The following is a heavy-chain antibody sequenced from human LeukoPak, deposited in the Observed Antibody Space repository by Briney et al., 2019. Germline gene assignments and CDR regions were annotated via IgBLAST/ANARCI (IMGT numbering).Heavy chain of an antibody. Sequence: ESLKISCKGSGYSFSSYCIAWVRHLPGKGMEWMGIIFPGDSDTTYSPSFQGQATISADKSISTAYLQWNSLKASDTAMYFCARRRSSTLIDYWGQGTLVTVSS. CDR2: IFPGDSDT. CDR3: ARRRSSTLIDY. D-gene: IGHD3-10*01. CDR1: GYSFSSYC. J-gene: IGHJ4*02. V-gene: IGHV5-51*01.